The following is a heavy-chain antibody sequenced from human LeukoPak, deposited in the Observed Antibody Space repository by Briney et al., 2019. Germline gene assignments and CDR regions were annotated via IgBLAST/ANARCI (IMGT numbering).Heavy chain of an antibody. CDR1: GFTFTNFW. CDR3: ARVSTDYYYGMDV. CDR2: IKQDGGAK. J-gene: IGHJ6*02. V-gene: IGHV3-7*03. Sequence: GGSLRLSCAASGFTFTNFWMNWLRQAPGKGLEWVANIKQDGGAKNYVDSMKGRFTISRDNSKNTLYLQMNSLRAEDTAVYYCARVSTDYYYGMDVWGQGTTVTVSS. D-gene: IGHD2-2*01.